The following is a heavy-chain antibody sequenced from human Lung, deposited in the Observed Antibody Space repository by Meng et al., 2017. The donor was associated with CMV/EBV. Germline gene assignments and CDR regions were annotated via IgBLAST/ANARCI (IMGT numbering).Heavy chain of an antibody. CDR2: IYYSGST. CDR1: GGSISSYY. V-gene: IGHV4-59*01. CDR3: ARDSRSGLEYLQH. Sequence: LSCTVSGGSISSYYWSWIRQPPGKGLEWIGYIYYSGSTNYNPSLKSRVTISVDTSKNQFSLKLSSVTAADTAVYYCARDSRSGLEYLQHWGQGTLVTVSS. J-gene: IGHJ1*01. D-gene: IGHD1-14*01.